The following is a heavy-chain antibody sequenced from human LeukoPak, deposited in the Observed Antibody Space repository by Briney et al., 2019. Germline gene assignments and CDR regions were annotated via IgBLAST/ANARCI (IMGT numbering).Heavy chain of an antibody. CDR1: GFTFSSYG. CDR2: ISYDGSNK. D-gene: IGHD4-17*01. J-gene: IGHJ6*02. V-gene: IGHV3-30*18. CDR3: AKGNYGDSFDGMDV. Sequence: GGSLRLSCAASGFTFSSYGMHWVRQAPGKGLEWVAVISYDGSNKYYADSVKGRFTISRDNSKNTLYLQMNSLRAEDTAVYYCAKGNYGDSFDGMDVWGQGTTVTVSS.